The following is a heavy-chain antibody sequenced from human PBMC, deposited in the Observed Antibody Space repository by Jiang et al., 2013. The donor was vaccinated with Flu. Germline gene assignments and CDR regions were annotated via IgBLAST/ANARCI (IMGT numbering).Heavy chain of an antibody. CDR2: IFSNDEK. J-gene: IGHJ4*02. Sequence: TLTCTVSGFSLSNARMGVSWIRQPHGKALEWLAHIFSNDEKSYSTSLKSRLTISKDTSKSQVVLTMTNMDPVDTATYYCARIGDMWELPYYFDYWGQGTLVTVSS. CDR3: ARIGDMWELPYYFDY. V-gene: IGHV2-26*01. CDR1: GFSLSNARMG. D-gene: IGHD1-26*01.